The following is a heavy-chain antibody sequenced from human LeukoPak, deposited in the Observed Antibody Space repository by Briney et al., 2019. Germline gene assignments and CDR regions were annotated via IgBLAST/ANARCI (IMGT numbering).Heavy chain of an antibody. CDR2: ISWNSGSI. CDR1: GFTFDDYA. Sequence: GGSLRLSCAAPGFTFDDYAMHWVRQAPGKGLEWVSGISWNSGSIGYADSVKGRFTISRDNSKNTLYLQMNSLRAEDTAVYYCAKSGSSNYWGQGTLVTVSS. V-gene: IGHV3-9*01. D-gene: IGHD1-26*01. CDR3: AKSGSSNY. J-gene: IGHJ4*02.